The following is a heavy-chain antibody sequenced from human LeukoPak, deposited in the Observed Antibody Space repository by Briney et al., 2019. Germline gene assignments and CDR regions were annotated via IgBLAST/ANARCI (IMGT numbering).Heavy chain of an antibody. CDR1: IGSISSSKW. CDR3: ARDVFKGAFDI. Sequence: SETLSLTCSVSIGSISSSKWWSWVRQSPVKGLEWIGEIYLYGTTNYNPSFTSRVTMSVDRSRNQFSLKLTSVTAADTAVYYCARDVFKGAFDIWGQGTMVTVSS. CDR2: IYLYGTT. J-gene: IGHJ3*02. V-gene: IGHV4-4*02.